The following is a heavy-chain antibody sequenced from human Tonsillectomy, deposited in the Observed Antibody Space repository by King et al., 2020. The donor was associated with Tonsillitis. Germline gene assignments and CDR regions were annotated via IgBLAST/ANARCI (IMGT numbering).Heavy chain of an antibody. Sequence: FTLKESGPVLVKPTETLTLTCTVSGFSLSHARMGGCWSRQPPGKALEWLAHIFSDDDKSYSTSLKRRLTISKHTSKTQVVLTMTNMDPVDTATYYCARIIVELALPIDYWGQGTLVTVPS. CDR3: ARIIVELALPIDY. CDR2: IFSDDDK. J-gene: IGHJ4*02. D-gene: IGHD1-26*01. CDR1: GFSLSHARMG. V-gene: IGHV2-26*01.